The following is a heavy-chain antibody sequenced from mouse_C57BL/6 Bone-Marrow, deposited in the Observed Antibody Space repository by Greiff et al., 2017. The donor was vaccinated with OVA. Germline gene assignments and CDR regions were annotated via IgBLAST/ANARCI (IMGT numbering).Heavy chain of an antibody. CDR3: ARGYGSSYSWFAY. CDR2: ISYDGSN. J-gene: IGHJ3*01. V-gene: IGHV3-6*01. D-gene: IGHD1-1*01. Sequence: EVQLQESGPGLVKPSQSLSLTCSVTGYSITSGYYWNWIRQFPGNKLEWMGYISYDGSNNYNPSLKNRISITRDSSTNQFFLMLHSVTTEDTTTYDSARGYGSSYSWFAYWGQGTLVTVSA. CDR1: GYSITSGYY.